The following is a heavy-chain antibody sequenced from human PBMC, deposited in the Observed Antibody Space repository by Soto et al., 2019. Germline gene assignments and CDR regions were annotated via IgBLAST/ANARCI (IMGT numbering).Heavy chain of an antibody. CDR2: ISHSGST. CDR1: GGSISSGGYC. Sequence: SETLSLTGAVSGGSISSGGYCWSWIRQPPGKGLEWIGYISHSGSTYYNPSLKSRVTISVDRSKNQFSLNLSSVTAADTAVYYCARGMTTVTTYDYWGQGTLVTVS. CDR3: ARGMTTVTTYDY. J-gene: IGHJ4*02. V-gene: IGHV4-30-2*01. D-gene: IGHD4-4*01.